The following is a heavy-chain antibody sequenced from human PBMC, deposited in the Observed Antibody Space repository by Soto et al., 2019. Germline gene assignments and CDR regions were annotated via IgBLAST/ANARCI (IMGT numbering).Heavy chain of an antibody. CDR3: ARHWEAVVRYYGMDV. V-gene: IGHV5-10-1*01. D-gene: IGHD3-10*01. CDR1: GYSCTSYW. J-gene: IGHJ6*02. CDR2: IDPSDSYT. Sequence: ESLKISGKGSGYSCTSYWVIWLRQMPGKGLEWMGRIDPSDSYTNYSPSFQGHVTISADKSISTAYLQWSSLKASDTAMYYCARHWEAVVRYYGMDVWGQGTTVT.